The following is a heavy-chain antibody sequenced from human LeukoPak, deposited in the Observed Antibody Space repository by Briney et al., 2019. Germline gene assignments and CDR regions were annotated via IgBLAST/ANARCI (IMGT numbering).Heavy chain of an antibody. D-gene: IGHD2/OR15-2a*01. J-gene: IGHJ4*02. CDR3: SEGYFAPFDH. V-gene: IGHV4-59*07. CDR1: GPSLSSSH. CDR2: LSYTGKT. Sequence: SDTLSLTCVVSGPSLSSSHWNWIRQPPGKGREWIGCLSYTGKTDYNPSLTSRVTISLDTSKNQVSLKLRPVTGAGTAVYYCSEGYFAPFDHWGQGTLVTVSS.